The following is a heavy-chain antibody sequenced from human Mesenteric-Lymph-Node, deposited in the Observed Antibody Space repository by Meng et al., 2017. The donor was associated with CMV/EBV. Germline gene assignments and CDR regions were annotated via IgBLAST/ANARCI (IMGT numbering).Heavy chain of an antibody. CDR2: INPNSGGT. D-gene: IGHD6-13*01. CDR1: GYTFTGYY. V-gene: IGHV1-2*02. J-gene: IGHJ4*02. Sequence: ASVTVSCKASGYTFTGYYMHWVRQAPGQGLEWMGWINPNSGGTNYAQKFQGRVTMTRDTSISTAYMELSRLRSDDTAVYYCARAPTAAAKLDYWGQGTLVTVSS. CDR3: ARAPTAAAKLDY.